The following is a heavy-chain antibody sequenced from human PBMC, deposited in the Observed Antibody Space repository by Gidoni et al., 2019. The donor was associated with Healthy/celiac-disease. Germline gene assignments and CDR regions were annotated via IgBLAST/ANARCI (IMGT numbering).Heavy chain of an antibody. CDR3: AISGVLRFLGAFDI. D-gene: IGHD3-3*01. CDR1: GGSFSGYY. V-gene: IGHV4-34*01. Sequence: QVQLQQWGAGLLKPSETLSLTCAVYGGSFSGYYWSWIRQPPGKGLEWIGEINHSGSTNYNPSLKSRVTISVDTSKNQFSLKLSSVTAADTAVYYCAISGVLRFLGAFDIWGQGTMVTVSS. CDR2: INHSGST. J-gene: IGHJ3*02.